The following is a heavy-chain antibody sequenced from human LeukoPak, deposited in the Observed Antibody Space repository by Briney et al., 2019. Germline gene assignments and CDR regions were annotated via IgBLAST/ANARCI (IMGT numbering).Heavy chain of an antibody. CDR1: GFTFSSYA. D-gene: IGHD2-21*02. CDR3: AKNWHIVVVTACDY. Sequence: GGSLRLSCTASGFTFSSYAMSWVRQAPGKGLEWVSAISGSGGSTYYADSVKGRFTISRDNSKNTLYLQMNSLRAEDTAVYYCAKNWHIVVVTACDYWGQGTLVTVSS. V-gene: IGHV3-23*01. CDR2: ISGSGGST. J-gene: IGHJ4*02.